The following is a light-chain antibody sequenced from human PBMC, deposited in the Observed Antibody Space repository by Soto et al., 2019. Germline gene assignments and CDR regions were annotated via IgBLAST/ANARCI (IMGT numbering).Light chain of an antibody. CDR3: HQSGTSPYT. V-gene: IGKV3-20*01. CDR2: GAS. CDR1: KSVSSRY. Sequence: EIVLTQSPGTLSLSPGERATLSCRASKSVSSRYLAWYQQKPGQAPRLLIYGASSRATGIPDRFSGSGSGTDFTLTVSRLEREDFALYYCHQSGTSPYTFAQGTKLEIK. J-gene: IGKJ2*01.